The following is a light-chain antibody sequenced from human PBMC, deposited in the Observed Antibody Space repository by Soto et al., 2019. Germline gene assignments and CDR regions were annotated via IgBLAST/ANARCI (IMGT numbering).Light chain of an antibody. J-gene: IGKJ2*01. CDR1: QSFSSSY. CDR2: GAS. V-gene: IGKV3-20*01. CDR3: QQYGDSPYT. Sequence: ELVLTQSPGTLSLSPGERATLSCRASQSFSSSYLAWYQQRPGQAPRLLIYGASSRATGIPDRFSGSGYGTDCALTISRLEPEDFAVYYCQQYGDSPYTFGQGTKLEIK.